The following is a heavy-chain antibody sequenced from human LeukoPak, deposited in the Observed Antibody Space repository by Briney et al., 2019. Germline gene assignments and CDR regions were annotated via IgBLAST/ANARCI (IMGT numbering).Heavy chain of an antibody. V-gene: IGHV3-33*01. CDR3: ARGNTAYYHDSSGYYPDY. D-gene: IGHD3-22*01. CDR2: IWYDGSNK. J-gene: IGHJ4*02. Sequence: GVLRLSCAASGFTFSSYGLHWVRQAPGKGLEWVAVIWYDGSNKYYADSVKGRFTISRDNSKNTLYLQMNSLRVEDTAVYYCARGNTAYYHDSSGYYPDYWGQGTLVTVSS. CDR1: GFTFSSYG.